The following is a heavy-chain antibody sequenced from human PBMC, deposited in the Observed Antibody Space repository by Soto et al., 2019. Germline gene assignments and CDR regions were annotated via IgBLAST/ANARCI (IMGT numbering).Heavy chain of an antibody. CDR3: ASDYRTHSAPILRVAIISNYLDD. V-gene: IGHV1-18*01. CDR1: RYTLTISG. CDR2: ISAYTGNT. D-gene: IGHD3-3*01. Sequence: ASVKVASTASRYTLTISGITGVRQAPGQGLEWMGWISAYTGNTNYAQKLQGRVTMTTDTSTSTAYMELRSLRSDDTAVYYCASDYRTHSAPILRVAIISNYLDDWGRGTLVTVSS. J-gene: IGHJ4*02.